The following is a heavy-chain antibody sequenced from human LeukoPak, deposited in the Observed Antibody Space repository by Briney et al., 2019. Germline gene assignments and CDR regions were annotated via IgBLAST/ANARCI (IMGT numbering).Heavy chain of an antibody. V-gene: IGHV3-23*01. J-gene: IGHJ6*02. CDR1: GLTFSNYA. CDR2: VSGNGVST. D-gene: IGHD3-9*01. CDR3: AKAVGPLSYYGVDV. Sequence: GGSLRLSCAASGLTFSNYAMSWVRQAPGKGLEWVSAVSGNGVSTYYADSVKGRFTISRDNSKNTLYLQMNSLRAEDTAVYYCAKAVGPLSYYGVDVWGQGTTVTVSS.